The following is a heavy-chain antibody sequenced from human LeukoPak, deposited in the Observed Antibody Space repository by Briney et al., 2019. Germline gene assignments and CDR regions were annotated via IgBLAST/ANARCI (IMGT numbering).Heavy chain of an antibody. CDR3: AREDMTSGAFDI. CDR1: GGAITGYY. J-gene: IGHJ3*02. Sequence: SETLSLTCTVSGGAITGYYWSWIRQPPGKGLEWIGRIYTSGSTNYNPSLKSRLTMSVDTSKKQFSLKVSSVTAADTAVYYCAREDMTSGAFDIWGQGTMVTVSS. CDR2: IYTSGST. D-gene: IGHD4-11*01. V-gene: IGHV4-4*07.